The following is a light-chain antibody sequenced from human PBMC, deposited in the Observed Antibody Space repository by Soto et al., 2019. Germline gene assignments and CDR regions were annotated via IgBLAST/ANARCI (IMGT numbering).Light chain of an antibody. CDR2: GAS. V-gene: IGKV3D-15*01. CDR1: QTVGTN. Sequence: EIVLTQSPATLSLSPGERATLSWRASQTVGTNLAWYKQKPGQAPRLLSYGASTRATGIPARFSGSGSGTDFTLTISSLQSEDFAVYYCQQYNNWPLTFGGGTKVDIK. CDR3: QQYNNWPLT. J-gene: IGKJ4*01.